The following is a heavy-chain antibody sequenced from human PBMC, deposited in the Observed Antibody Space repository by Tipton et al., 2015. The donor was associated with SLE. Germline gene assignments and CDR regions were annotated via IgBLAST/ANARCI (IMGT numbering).Heavy chain of an antibody. Sequence: TLSLTCAVYGGSISSSSSYYWAWIRQPPGKGVEWIGEINHRGSTNYNPSLKSRVTISVDTSKNHFSLKLSSGTAADTAVYYCASNSNWGSGLHDAFDLWGQGTMVTVSS. D-gene: IGHD3-10*01. J-gene: IGHJ3*01. V-gene: IGHV4-34*01. CDR1: GGSISSSSSYY. CDR2: INHRGST. CDR3: ASNSNWGSGLHDAFDL.